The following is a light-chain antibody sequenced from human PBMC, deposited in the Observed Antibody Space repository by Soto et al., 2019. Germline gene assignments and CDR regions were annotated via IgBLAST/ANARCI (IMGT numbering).Light chain of an antibody. CDR2: DVS. J-gene: IGLJ3*02. CDR1: SSDVGGYNY. Sequence: QLVLTQPASVSGSPGQSITISCTGTSSDVGGYNYVSWYQQHPGKAPKLMIFDVSKRPSGVSNRFSGSKSGNTASLTISGLQAEDEADYYCHSYTTSSSRVFGGGTKVTVL. V-gene: IGLV2-14*03. CDR3: HSYTTSSSRV.